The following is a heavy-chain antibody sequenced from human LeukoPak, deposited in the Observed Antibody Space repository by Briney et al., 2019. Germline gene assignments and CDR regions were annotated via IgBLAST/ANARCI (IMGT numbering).Heavy chain of an antibody. CDR2: IWYDGNNK. CDR3: ATHLRRGSGTYYNVFDY. D-gene: IGHD3-10*01. J-gene: IGHJ4*02. CDR1: GFPFSSYG. V-gene: IGHV3-33*01. Sequence: GGSLRLSCAASGFPFSSYGMHWVRQAPGKGLEWVAVIWYDGNNKYYADSVKGRFTISRDTSEKTLYLQMNSLRAEDTAVYYCATHLRRGSGTYYNVFDYWGQGTLVTVSS.